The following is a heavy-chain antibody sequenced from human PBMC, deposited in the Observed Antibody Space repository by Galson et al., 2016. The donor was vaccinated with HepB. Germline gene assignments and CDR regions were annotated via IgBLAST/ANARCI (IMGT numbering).Heavy chain of an antibody. D-gene: IGHD7-27*01. CDR3: AREDLGYWYFDL. J-gene: IGHJ2*01. V-gene: IGHV1-18*01. CDR2: ISAYNGNT. CDR1: GYSFTSYA. Sequence: SVKVSCKASGYSFTSYAFSWMRQAPGQGLEWMGWISAYNGNTKYAQKFQDRVTMTTDTWTNTSYMELRSLRSDDTAVYYCAREDLGYWYFDLWGRGTLVTVSS.